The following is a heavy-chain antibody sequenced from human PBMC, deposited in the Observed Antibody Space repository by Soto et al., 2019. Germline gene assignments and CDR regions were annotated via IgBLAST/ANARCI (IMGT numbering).Heavy chain of an antibody. Sequence: QVQLVQSGDEVKKPGASVKVSCKASGYIFVNYGIAWVRQAPGQGLEWMGWISPYTGNTHSATKVQGRLTMATDTSTSTAYMDLGSLTSDDTAVYYCVMVDNYVTPTPQDVWGQGTTVTVSS. J-gene: IGHJ6*02. D-gene: IGHD3-16*01. CDR2: ISPYTGNT. CDR3: VMVDNYVTPTPQDV. V-gene: IGHV1-18*01. CDR1: GYIFVNYG.